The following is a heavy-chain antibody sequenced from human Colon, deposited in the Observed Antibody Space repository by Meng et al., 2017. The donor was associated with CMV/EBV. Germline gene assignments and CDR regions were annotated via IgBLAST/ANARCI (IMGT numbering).Heavy chain of an antibody. J-gene: IGHJ4*02. Sequence: ASVKVSCKVSGYTLTELPMHWVRQAPGKGLEWMGGFDPEAGAKIYAQKFQGRLTMTEDTSTGTAYMELSSLRSEDTAVYYCATAHTVLLGHCTSTTCHTLDSWGQGTLVTVSS. V-gene: IGHV1-24*01. D-gene: IGHD2-2*02. CDR3: ATAHTVLLGHCTSTTCHTLDS. CDR2: FDPEAGAK. CDR1: GYTLTELP.